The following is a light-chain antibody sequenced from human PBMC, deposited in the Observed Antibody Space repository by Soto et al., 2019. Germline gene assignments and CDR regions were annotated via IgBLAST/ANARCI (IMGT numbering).Light chain of an antibody. CDR2: ADT. Sequence: QYALTQPASVSGSPGQSITISCTGASSDIGSYNFVSWYQQHPGKAPKLMIYADTKRPSEVSNRFSGDKSGNTASLTISGLQAEDASDYYCCSYAGRSTWVFGGGTKLTVL. J-gene: IGLJ3*02. CDR3: CSYAGRSTWV. CDR1: SSDIGSYNF. V-gene: IGLV2-23*01.